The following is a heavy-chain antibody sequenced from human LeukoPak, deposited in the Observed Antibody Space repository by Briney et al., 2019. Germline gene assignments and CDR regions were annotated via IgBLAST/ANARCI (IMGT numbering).Heavy chain of an antibody. CDR1: GFTFSSYA. V-gene: IGHV3-64*01. CDR2: ISSNGGST. CDR3: ARSGSFLYYFDY. D-gene: IGHD1-26*01. J-gene: IGHJ4*02. Sequence: GGSLRLSCAASGFTFSSYAMHWVRQAPGKGLEYVSAISSNGGSTYYANSVKGRFTISRDNSKNTLYLQMGSLRAEDMAVYYCARSGSFLYYFDYWGQGTLVTVSS.